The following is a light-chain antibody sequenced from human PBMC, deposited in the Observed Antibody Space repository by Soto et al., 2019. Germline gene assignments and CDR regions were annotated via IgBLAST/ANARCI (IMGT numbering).Light chain of an antibody. J-gene: IGKJ4*01. V-gene: IGKV1-9*01. CDR2: AAS. CDR3: QQLNSYPFLT. Sequence: DIQLTQSPSFLSASVGDRVTITCRASQGISSYLAWYPQKPGKAPKLLIYAASTLQSGVPSRFSGIGSGTEFTLTISSLQPEDFATYYCQQLNSYPFLTFGGGTKVEIK. CDR1: QGISSY.